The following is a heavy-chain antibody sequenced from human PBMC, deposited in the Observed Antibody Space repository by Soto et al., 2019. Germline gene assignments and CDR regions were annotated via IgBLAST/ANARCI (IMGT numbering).Heavy chain of an antibody. CDR3: ATMPTYYHYGMDV. Sequence: PGESLKISCEGSGDTFATYWITWVRQMPGKGLEHMGRMNPSDSYTTYSPSFQGHVIISADKSSSTAYLQWSSLEASDTAVYYCATMPTYYHYGMDVWGQGTTVTVSS. CDR1: GDTFATYW. J-gene: IGHJ6*02. CDR2: MNPSDSYT. D-gene: IGHD3-10*01. V-gene: IGHV5-10-1*01.